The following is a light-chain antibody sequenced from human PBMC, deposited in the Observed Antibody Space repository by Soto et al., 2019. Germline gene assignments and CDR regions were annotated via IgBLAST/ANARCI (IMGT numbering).Light chain of an antibody. Sequence: EIVLTQSPGTPSLSPGERATLSCRASQSLSKTYLAWYQKKPGQAPRLLIDGASSRATGTPDRFSGSGSGTDFTLNISRLEPEDFAVYYCQQYVSPPWTFGQGTKVEIK. V-gene: IGKV3-20*01. J-gene: IGKJ1*01. CDR1: QSLSKTY. CDR3: QQYVSPPWT. CDR2: GAS.